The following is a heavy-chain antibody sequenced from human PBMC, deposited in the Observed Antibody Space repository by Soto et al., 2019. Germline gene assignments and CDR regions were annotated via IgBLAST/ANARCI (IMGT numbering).Heavy chain of an antibody. V-gene: IGHV1-2*04. D-gene: IGHD4-17*01. Sequence: GASVKVSCKASGYTFTGYYMHWVRQAPGQGLEWMGWINPNSGGTNYAQKFQGWVTMTRDTSISTAYMELSRLRSDDTAVYYCARGRGGFLRRDIDAFDIWGQGTMVTVSS. CDR3: ARGRGGFLRRDIDAFDI. CDR1: GYTFTGYY. J-gene: IGHJ3*02. CDR2: INPNSGGT.